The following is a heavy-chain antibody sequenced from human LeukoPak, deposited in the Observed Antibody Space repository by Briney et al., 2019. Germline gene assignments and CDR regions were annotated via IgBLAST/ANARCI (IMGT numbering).Heavy chain of an antibody. CDR1: GYTFSSYG. CDR3: ARDGDWARSSDY. Sequence: ASVKVSCKASGYTFSSYGFSWVRQAPGQGLEWMGWISAYNGNTKYAQKLQDRVSMTTDTSTSTAYMELRSLGSDDTAVYYCARDGDWARSSDYWGQGTLVTVSS. V-gene: IGHV1-18*01. CDR2: ISAYNGNT. D-gene: IGHD2-21*02. J-gene: IGHJ4*02.